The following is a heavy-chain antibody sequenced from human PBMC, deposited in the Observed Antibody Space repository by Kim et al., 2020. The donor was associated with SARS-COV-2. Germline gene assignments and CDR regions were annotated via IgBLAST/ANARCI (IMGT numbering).Heavy chain of an antibody. D-gene: IGHD6-19*01. V-gene: IGHV1-69*13. CDR3: VTPRPRGSGRAGGNYYYYYGMDV. J-gene: IGHJ6*02. CDR1: GGTFSSYA. CDR2: IIPIFGTA. Sequence: SVKVSCKASGGTFSSYAISWVRQAPGQGLEWMGGIIPIFGTANYAQKFQGRVTITADESTSTAYMELSSLRSEDTAVYYCVTPRPRGSGRAGGNYYYYYGMDVWGQGTTVTVSS.